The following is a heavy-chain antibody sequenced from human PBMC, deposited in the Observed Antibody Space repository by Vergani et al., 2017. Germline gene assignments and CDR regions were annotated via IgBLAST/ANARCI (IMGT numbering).Heavy chain of an antibody. CDR1: GYTFTSYG. D-gene: IGHD3-10*01. J-gene: IGHJ4*02. V-gene: IGHV1-18*01. CDR3: ARVREDYYGSGSYYEDDY. Sequence: QVQLVQSGAEVKKPWASVKVSCKASGYTFTSYGISWVRQAPGQGLEWMGWISAYNGNTNYAQKLQGRVTMTTDTSTSTAYMELRSLGSDDTAVYYCARVREDYYGSGSYYEDDYWGQGTLVTVSS. CDR2: ISAYNGNT.